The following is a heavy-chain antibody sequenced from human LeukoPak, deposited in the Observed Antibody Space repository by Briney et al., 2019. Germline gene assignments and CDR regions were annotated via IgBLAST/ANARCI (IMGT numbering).Heavy chain of an antibody. V-gene: IGHV5-51*01. CDR2: IYPGDSDT. D-gene: IGHD2-2*01. J-gene: IGHJ3*02. CDR3: ARRRVPAASSDGFDI. CDR1: GYSFTTYW. Sequence: GESLKISCKGSGYSFTTYWIAWVRQMPGKGLEWMGIIYPGDSDTRYSPSFQGQITISADKSISTAYLQWSSLKASDTAMYYCARRRVPAASSDGFDIWGQGTMVTVSS.